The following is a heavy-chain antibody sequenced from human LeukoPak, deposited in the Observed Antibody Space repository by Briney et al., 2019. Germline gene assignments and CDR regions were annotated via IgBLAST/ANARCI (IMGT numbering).Heavy chain of an antibody. CDR1: GYTFASYW. CDR3: ARGHLHDYTTTSYYFDY. CDR2: IYPGDSDT. V-gene: IGHV5-51*01. J-gene: IGHJ4*02. Sequence: GESLKISCKGSGYTFASYWIGWVRQMPGKGLEWMGIIYPGDSDTRYSPSFQGQVTISADKSISTAYLQWSSLKASDTAMYYCARGHLHDYTTTSYYFDYWGQGTLVTVSS. D-gene: IGHD3-3*01.